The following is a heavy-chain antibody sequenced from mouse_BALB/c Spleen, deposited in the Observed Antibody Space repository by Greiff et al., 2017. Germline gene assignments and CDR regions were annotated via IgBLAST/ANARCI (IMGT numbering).Heavy chain of an antibody. Sequence: VKLMESGPGLVAPSQSLSITCTVSGFSLTDYGVSWIRQPPGKGLEWLGVIWGGGSTYYNSALKSRLSISKDNSKSQVFLKMNSLQTDDTAMYYCAKHERPYYYAMDYWGQGTSVTVSS. CDR1: GFSLTDYG. CDR3: AKHERPYYYAMDY. CDR2: IWGGGST. J-gene: IGHJ4*01. V-gene: IGHV2-6-5*01.